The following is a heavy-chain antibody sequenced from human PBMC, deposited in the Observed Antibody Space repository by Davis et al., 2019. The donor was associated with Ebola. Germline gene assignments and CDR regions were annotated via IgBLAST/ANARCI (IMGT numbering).Heavy chain of an antibody. J-gene: IGHJ4*02. CDR2: IYYSGST. D-gene: IGHD3-16*01. V-gene: IGHV4-59*08. CDR3: ARVGDYIWGSPTYYFDY. CDR1: GGSFSSYY. Sequence: SETLSLTCAVYGGSFSSYYWSWIRQPPGKGLEWIGYIYYSGSTNYNPSLKSRVTISVDTSKNQFSLKLSSVTAADTAVYYCARVGDYIWGSPTYYFDYWGQGTLVTVSS.